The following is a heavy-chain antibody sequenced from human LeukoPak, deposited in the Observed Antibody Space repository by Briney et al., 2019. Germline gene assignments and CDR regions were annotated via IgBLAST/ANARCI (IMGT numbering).Heavy chain of an antibody. CDR3: AKAKSDYGEWSLIFDY. Sequence: PGGSLRLSCAASGFTFSSYSMNWVRQAPGKGLEWVSSISSSSSYIYYADSVKGRFTISRDNAKNSLYLQMNSLRAEDTALYYCAKAKSDYGEWSLIFDYWGQGTLVTVSS. CDR2: ISSSSSYI. V-gene: IGHV3-21*04. D-gene: IGHD4-17*01. J-gene: IGHJ4*02. CDR1: GFTFSSYS.